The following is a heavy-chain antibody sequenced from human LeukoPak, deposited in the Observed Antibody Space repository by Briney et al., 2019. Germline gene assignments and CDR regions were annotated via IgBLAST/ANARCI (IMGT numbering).Heavy chain of an antibody. CDR3: ARGGSGYYGSGSYYKS. V-gene: IGHV4-34*01. CDR1: GGSFSGYY. CDR2: INHSGST. Sequence: SETLSLTCAVYGGSFSGYYWSWIRQPPGKGLEWIGEINHSGSTNYNPSLKSRVTISVDTSKNQLSLRLSSLTAADTAVYYCARGGSGYYGSGSYYKSWGQGTLVTVSS. D-gene: IGHD3-10*01. J-gene: IGHJ5*02.